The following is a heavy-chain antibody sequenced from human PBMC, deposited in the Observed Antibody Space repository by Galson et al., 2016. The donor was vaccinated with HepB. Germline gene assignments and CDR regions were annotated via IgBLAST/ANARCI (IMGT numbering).Heavy chain of an antibody. Sequence: SLRLSCAASGFTFRIFTIHWVRQAPGKGLEWVATTSSLGDILYYADSVKGRFTISRDNSNNILSLQMNSLRAEDTAVYYCTRDAMGGGSGSYSAFDYWGQGTLVTVSS. V-gene: IGHV3-30-3*01. J-gene: IGHJ4*02. D-gene: IGHD1-26*01. CDR1: GFTFRIFT. CDR2: TSSLGDIL. CDR3: TRDAMGGGSGSYSAFDY.